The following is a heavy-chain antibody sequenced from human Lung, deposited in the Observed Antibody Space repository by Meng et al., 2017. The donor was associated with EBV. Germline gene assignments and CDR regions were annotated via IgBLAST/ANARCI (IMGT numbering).Heavy chain of an antibody. D-gene: IGHD6-25*01. CDR3: SKDLVGSDDD. CDR1: GFSFSRYW. J-gene: IGHJ4*02. CDR2: TNEDGGIT. Sequence: GQLVESGGASVQPGGSLRLSCVTSGFSFSRYWMHWVRQAPGKGLEWVSRTNEDGGITTYADSVKGRFTISRDNTKNTLYLQMNSLRAEDTGVYFCSKDLVGSDDDWGQGTLVTVSS. V-gene: IGHV3-74*01.